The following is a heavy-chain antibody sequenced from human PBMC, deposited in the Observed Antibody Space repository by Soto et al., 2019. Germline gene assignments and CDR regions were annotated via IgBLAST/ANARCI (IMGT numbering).Heavy chain of an antibody. J-gene: IGHJ4*01. CDR3: ASGNAWEFIFAS. D-gene: IGHD3-10*01. Sequence: QVQLQESGPGLVKPSQTLSLTCTVSGASINSGGFYWSWLRQLPGKGLEWIGYIYFSGSTYYNPSLESRLTISLDTAQNQFSLKMSSVIASDTAVYYCASGNAWEFIFASWSHGTLVTVS. V-gene: IGHV4-31*03. CDR2: IYFSGST. CDR1: GASINSGGFY.